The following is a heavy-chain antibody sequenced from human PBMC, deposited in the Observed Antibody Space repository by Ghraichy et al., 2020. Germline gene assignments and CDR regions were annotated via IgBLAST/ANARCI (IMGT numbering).Heavy chain of an antibody. V-gene: IGHV4-59*01. D-gene: IGHD3-22*01. J-gene: IGHJ6*03. Sequence: SETLSLTCTVSGGSISSYYWNWIRQPPGRGLEWIGYIYYNGNTNYNPSLKSRVTISKDTSNNQFSLRLSSVTAADTAVYYCARGRSSGIYYCYYYLDVWGKGTLVTVSS. CDR3: ARGRSSGIYYCYYYLDV. CDR2: IYYNGNT. CDR1: GGSISSYY.